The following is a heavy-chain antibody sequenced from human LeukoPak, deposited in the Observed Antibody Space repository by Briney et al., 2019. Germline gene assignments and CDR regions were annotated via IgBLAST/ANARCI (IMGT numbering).Heavy chain of an antibody. Sequence: SETLSLTCTVSGGSISSYYWSWIRQPPGKGLEWIGYIYYSGSTNYNPSLKSRVTISVDTSKNQFSLKLSSVTVADTAVYYCARSSYYYAADAFDIWGQGTKVTVSS. J-gene: IGHJ3*02. D-gene: IGHD3-10*01. CDR3: ARSSYYYAADAFDI. V-gene: IGHV4-59*01. CDR2: IYYSGST. CDR1: GGSISSYY.